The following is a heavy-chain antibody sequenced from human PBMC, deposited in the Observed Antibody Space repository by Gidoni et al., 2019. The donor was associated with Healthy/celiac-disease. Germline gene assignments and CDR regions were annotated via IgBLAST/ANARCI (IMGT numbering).Heavy chain of an antibody. J-gene: IGHJ3*02. Sequence: EVQLVQSGAEVKKPGESLRISCKCSGYSFTSYWISWVRQMPGKGLEWMGRIAPSDSYTNYSPSFQGHGTISADKSISTAYLQGSSLKASDTAMYYCARYSSEDTAMEKDAFDIWGQGTMVTVSS. CDR1: GYSFTSYW. D-gene: IGHD5-18*01. CDR2: IAPSDSYT. CDR3: ARYSSEDTAMEKDAFDI. V-gene: IGHV5-10-1*03.